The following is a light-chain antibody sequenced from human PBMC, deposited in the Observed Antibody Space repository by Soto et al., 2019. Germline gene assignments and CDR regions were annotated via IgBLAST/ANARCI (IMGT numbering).Light chain of an antibody. V-gene: IGKV1-39*01. CDR2: AAS. CDR1: QSISSY. Sequence: DIQMTQSPSSLSASLGDRVTITSLASQSISSYLNWYQQKPGKAPKLLIYAASSLQSGVPSRFSGSGSGTDFTLTISSLQPEDFATYYCQQSYSTPLTFGGGTKV. CDR3: QQSYSTPLT. J-gene: IGKJ4*01.